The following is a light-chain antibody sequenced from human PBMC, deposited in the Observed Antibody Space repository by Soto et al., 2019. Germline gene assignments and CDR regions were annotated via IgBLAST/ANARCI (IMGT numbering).Light chain of an antibody. CDR3: QSYDSSLNGVG. Sequence: QSVLAPPPSVSGAPGQRVTISCTGSSSNIGAGYDVHWYQQLPGTAPKLLIYGNSNRPSGVPDRFSGAKSGTSASLAITGLQAEDEADYYCQSYDSSLNGVGFGGGTKLTVL. CDR1: SSNIGAGYD. CDR2: GNS. J-gene: IGLJ2*01. V-gene: IGLV1-40*01.